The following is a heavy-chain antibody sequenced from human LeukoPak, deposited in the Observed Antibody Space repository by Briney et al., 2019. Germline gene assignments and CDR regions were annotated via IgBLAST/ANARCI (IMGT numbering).Heavy chain of an antibody. Sequence: GGSLRLSCAASGFTFSSYAISWVRQAPGQGLEWMGRIIPILGIANYAQKFQGRVTITADKSTSTAYMELSSLRSEDTAVYYCARGLPWDYWGQGTLVTVSS. CDR2: IIPILGIA. J-gene: IGHJ4*02. V-gene: IGHV1-69*04. CDR1: GFTFSSYA. CDR3: ARGLPWDY.